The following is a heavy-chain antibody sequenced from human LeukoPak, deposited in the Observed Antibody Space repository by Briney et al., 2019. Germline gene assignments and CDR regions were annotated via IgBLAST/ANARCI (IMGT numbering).Heavy chain of an antibody. V-gene: IGHV1-2*06. CDR1: GGTFSSYA. CDR2: INPNSGGT. D-gene: IGHD6-6*01. Sequence: ASVKVSCKASGGTFSSYAISWVRQAPGQGLEWMGRINPNSGGTNYAQKFQGRVTMTRDTSISTAYMELSRLRSDDTAVYYCASRAARAYYMDVWGKGTTVTVSS. CDR3: ASRAARAYYMDV. J-gene: IGHJ6*03.